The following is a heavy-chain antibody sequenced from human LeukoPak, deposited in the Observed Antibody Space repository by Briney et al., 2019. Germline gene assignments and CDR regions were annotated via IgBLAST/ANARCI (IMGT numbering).Heavy chain of an antibody. D-gene: IGHD4-11*01. CDR2: IIPIFDAT. V-gene: IGHV1-69*05. Sequence: SVKVSCKASVGTFSSYATSWVRQAPGQGIEWVGGIIPIFDATNNTQNSHGRDTITTDESASKHYIGQCRLRSEDTTVYYCVSTRYRTVTSVGYYFDYWGQGTLVTVSS. CDR3: VSTRYRTVTSVGYYFDY. CDR1: VGTFSSYA. J-gene: IGHJ4*02.